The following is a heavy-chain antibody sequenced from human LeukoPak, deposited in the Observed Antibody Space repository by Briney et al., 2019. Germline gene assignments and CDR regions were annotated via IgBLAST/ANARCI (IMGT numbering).Heavy chain of an antibody. V-gene: IGHV3-48*01. J-gene: IGHJ4*02. Sequence: GGSLRLSCAASGFTFSNHNMDWVRQAPGKGLEWISYISGRGEAIFYADSVQGRFTISRDNAKNSIYLQMNGLTAEYTAVYYCARTYGSGSLDYGGQGTLVTVSS. CDR1: GFTFSNHN. D-gene: IGHD2-15*01. CDR3: ARTYGSGSLDY. CDR2: ISGRGEAI.